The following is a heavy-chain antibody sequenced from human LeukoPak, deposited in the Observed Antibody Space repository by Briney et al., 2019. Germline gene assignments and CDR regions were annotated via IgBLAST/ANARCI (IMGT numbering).Heavy chain of an antibody. CDR2: IYYSGST. Sequence: PSETLSLTCTVSGGSISSSSYYWGWIRQPPGKGLEWIGSIYYSGSTYYNPSLKSRVTISVDTSKNQFSLKLSSVTAADTAVYYCARVKQRNFDYWGQGTLVTVSS. V-gene: IGHV4-39*01. CDR3: ARVKQRNFDY. J-gene: IGHJ4*02. CDR1: GGSISSSSYY. D-gene: IGHD6-13*01.